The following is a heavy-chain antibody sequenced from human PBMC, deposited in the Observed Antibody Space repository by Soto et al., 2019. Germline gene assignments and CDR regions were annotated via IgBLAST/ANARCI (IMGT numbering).Heavy chain of an antibody. V-gene: IGHV1-69*01. CDR2: IIPIFGTA. J-gene: IGHJ4*02. CDR3: ARDVKARTHDAPNYYFDY. CDR1: GGTFSSYA. D-gene: IGHD7-27*01. Sequence: QAQLVQSGAEVKKPGSSVKVSCKASGGTFSSYAISWVRQAPGQGLEWMGGIIPIFGTANYAQKFQGRVTITADESTSTAYMELSSLRSEDTAVYYCARDVKARTHDAPNYYFDYWGQGTLVTVSS.